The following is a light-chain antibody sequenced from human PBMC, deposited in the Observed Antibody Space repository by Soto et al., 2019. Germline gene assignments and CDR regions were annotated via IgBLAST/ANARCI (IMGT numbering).Light chain of an antibody. CDR2: SAS. J-gene: IGKJ3*01. Sequence: AIRMTQSPSSLSASTGDRVTITCRASQGISSYLAWYQQKPGKAPKLLIYSASNLQGGVPSRFSGSGSGTDFALTITSLQPEDFGTYYCQQSYSTPHFTFGPGTKVEIK. CDR1: QGISSY. V-gene: IGKV1-8*01. CDR3: QQSYSTPHFT.